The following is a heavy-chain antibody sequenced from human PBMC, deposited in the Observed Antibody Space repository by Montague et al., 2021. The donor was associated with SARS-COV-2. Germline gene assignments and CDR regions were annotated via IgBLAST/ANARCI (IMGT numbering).Heavy chain of an antibody. CDR3: AMSPEPMIILVITSLNWYFDL. CDR2: IYYSGST. J-gene: IGHJ2*01. CDR1: GGSISSGGYY. D-gene: IGHD3-22*01. V-gene: IGHV4-31*03. Sequence: TLSLTCTVSGGSISSGGYYWSWIRQHPGKGLEWIGYIYYSGSTYYNPSLKSRVTISVDTSKNQFSLKMSSVTAADTAVYYCAMSPEPMIILVITSLNWYFDLWGRGTLVTVSS.